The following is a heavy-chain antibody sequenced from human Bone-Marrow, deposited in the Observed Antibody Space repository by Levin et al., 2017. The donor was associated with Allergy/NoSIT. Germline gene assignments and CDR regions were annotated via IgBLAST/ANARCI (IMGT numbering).Heavy chain of an antibody. V-gene: IGHV4-4*02. D-gene: IGHD5-24*01. CDR1: GGSVIGTNW. J-gene: IGHJ4*02. Sequence: PSETLSLTCTVSGGSVIGTNWWSWVRQSPGKGLEWLGEIYHSGLTTYNPSLKSRLVISVDKAKNQFSLNLKSVTAADTATYFCASWGGNFTRWHFDFWGQGALVTVSS. CDR2: IYHSGLT. CDR3: ASWGGNFTRWHFDF.